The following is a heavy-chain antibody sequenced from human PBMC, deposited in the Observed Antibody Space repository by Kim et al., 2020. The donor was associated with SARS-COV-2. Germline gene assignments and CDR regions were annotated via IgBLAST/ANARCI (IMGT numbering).Heavy chain of an antibody. Sequence: SETLSLTCAVYGGSFSGYYWSWIRQPPGKGLEWIGEINHSGSTNYNPSLKSRVTISVDTSKNQFSLKLSSVTAADTAVYYCARELPRYYDFWSGYYWYNWFDPWGQGTLVTVSS. CDR1: GGSFSGYY. J-gene: IGHJ5*02. CDR2: INHSGST. D-gene: IGHD3-3*01. V-gene: IGHV4-34*01. CDR3: ARELPRYYDFWSGYYWYNWFDP.